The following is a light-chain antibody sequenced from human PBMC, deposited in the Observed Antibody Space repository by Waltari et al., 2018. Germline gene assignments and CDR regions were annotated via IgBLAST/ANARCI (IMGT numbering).Light chain of an antibody. CDR3: QQCYNNPLT. V-gene: IGKV1-39*01. J-gene: IGKJ4*01. CDR2: AAS. Sequence: DIQMTQSPSSLSASIGDRFSITCRASKSISPYLNWYQQKPGKAPKLLIYAASSLHSGVPSRFSGSGSGTDFPLTISSLQPEDFATYYCQQCYNNPLTFGGGTKVDI. CDR1: KSISPY.